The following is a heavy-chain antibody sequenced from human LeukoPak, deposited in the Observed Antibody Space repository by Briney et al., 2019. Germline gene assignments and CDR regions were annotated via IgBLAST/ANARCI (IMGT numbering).Heavy chain of an antibody. CDR3: ARGDRDMYCSGGSCYSVYAFDI. Sequence: ASVKVSCKASGYTFTGYYMHWVRQAPGQGLEWMGWINPNSGGTNYAQKFQGRVTMTRDTSISTAYMELSRLRSDDTAVYYCARGDRDMYCSGGSCYSVYAFDIWGQGTMVTVSS. CDR1: GYTFTGYY. J-gene: IGHJ3*02. V-gene: IGHV1-2*02. D-gene: IGHD2-15*01. CDR2: INPNSGGT.